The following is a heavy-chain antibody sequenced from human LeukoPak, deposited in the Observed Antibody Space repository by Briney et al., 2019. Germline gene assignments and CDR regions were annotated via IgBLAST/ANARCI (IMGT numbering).Heavy chain of an antibody. CDR2: ITTNGNTE. J-gene: IGHJ4*02. CDR3: ARSFEGYYFDA. Sequence: PGGSLRLSCAASGFTFTNYYMSWIRQAPGKGLEWISFITTNGNTENNADSVKGRFTIARDNAKNSVDLQLNSLRADDTAVYYCARSFEGYYFDAWGQGTLVTVSS. CDR1: GFTFTNYY. V-gene: IGHV3-11*01. D-gene: IGHD3-22*01.